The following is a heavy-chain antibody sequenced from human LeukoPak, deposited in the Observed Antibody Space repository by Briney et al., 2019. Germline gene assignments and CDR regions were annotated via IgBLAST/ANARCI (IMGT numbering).Heavy chain of an antibody. CDR2: MNPNSGNT. CDR3: ARAPSVRLKNSGSYYFDY. J-gene: IGHJ4*02. Sequence: ASVKVSCKASGYTFTSYDINWVRQATGQGLEWMGWMNPNSGNTGYAQKFQGRVTMTRNTPISTAYMELSSLRSEDTAVYYCARAPSVRLKNSGSYYFDYWGQGTLVTVSS. CDR1: GYTFTSYD. D-gene: IGHD1-26*01. V-gene: IGHV1-8*01.